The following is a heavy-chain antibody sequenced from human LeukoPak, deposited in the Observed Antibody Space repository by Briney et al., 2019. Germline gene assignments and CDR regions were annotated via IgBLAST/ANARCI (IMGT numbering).Heavy chain of an antibody. CDR1: GFTFDDYG. J-gene: IGHJ6*03. Sequence: GGSLRLSCAASGFTFDDYGMSWVRQAPGKGLEWVSGINWNGGSTGYADSVKGRFTISRDNAKNSLYLQMNSLRAEDTALYYCARDRYSSSWYHPSYYYYYMDVWGKGTTVTVSS. D-gene: IGHD6-13*01. CDR2: INWNGGST. V-gene: IGHV3-20*04. CDR3: ARDRYSSSWYHPSYYYYYMDV.